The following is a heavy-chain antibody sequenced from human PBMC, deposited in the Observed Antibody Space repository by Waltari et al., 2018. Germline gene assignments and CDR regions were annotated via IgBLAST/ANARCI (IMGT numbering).Heavy chain of an antibody. V-gene: IGHV3-30-3*01. CDR3: ARDLGNSYYDYIWGSYPDY. CDR2: ISYDGSNK. D-gene: IGHD3-16*02. J-gene: IGHJ4*02. Sequence: LEWVAVISYDGSNKYYADSVKGRFTISRDNSKNTLYLQMNSLRAEDTAVYYCARDLGNSYYDYIWGSYPDYWGQGTLVTVSS.